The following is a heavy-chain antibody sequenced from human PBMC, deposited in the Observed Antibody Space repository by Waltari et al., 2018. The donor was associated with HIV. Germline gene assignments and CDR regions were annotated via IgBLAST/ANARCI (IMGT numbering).Heavy chain of an antibody. CDR2: IYISGST. V-gene: IGHV4-4*07. CDR3: ARENILLLFGESYYNYYGMDV. CDR1: GGSIRGYY. J-gene: IGHJ6*02. Sequence: QVQLQESGPGLVKPSETLSLTCTDSGGSIRGYYWSWIRQPAGKGLEWIGQIYISGSTNYNPSLKSRVTMSLDASKNLFSLKMRSVTAADTAVYYCARENILLLFGESYYNYYGMDVWGQGTTVTVSS. D-gene: IGHD3-10*01.